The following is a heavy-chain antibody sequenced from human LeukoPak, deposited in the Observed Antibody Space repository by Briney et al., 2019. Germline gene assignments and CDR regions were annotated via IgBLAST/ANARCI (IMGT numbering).Heavy chain of an antibody. J-gene: IGHJ4*02. V-gene: IGHV3-23*01. CDR1: GFTFSSYA. CDR2: INGSGDRT. Sequence: GGSLRLSCVASGFTFSSYAMNWVRQAPGEGLEWVSSINGSGDRTYYADSVKGRFTISRDNSKNTLYLQMNSLRAEDTAVYYCAKPARTDYADYWGRGTLVTVSS. D-gene: IGHD1-14*01. CDR3: AKPARTDYADY.